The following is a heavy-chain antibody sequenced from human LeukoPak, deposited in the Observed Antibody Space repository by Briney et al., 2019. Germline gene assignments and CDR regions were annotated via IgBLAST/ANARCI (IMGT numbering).Heavy chain of an antibody. D-gene: IGHD3-10*02. CDR1: GFTFSSYS. J-gene: IGHJ6*04. CDR2: IRTSSSTI. CDR3: AELGITMIGGV. Sequence: GGSLRLSCVASGFTFSSYSMNWVRQAPGKGLEWVSYIRTSSSTIYYADSVKGRFTIYRDNAKNSLYLQMNSLRAEDTAVYYCAELGITMIGGVWGKGTTVTISS. V-gene: IGHV3-48*04.